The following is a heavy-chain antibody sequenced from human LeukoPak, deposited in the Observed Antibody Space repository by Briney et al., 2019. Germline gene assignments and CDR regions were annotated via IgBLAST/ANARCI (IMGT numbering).Heavy chain of an antibody. CDR1: GFTFSTYA. CDR2: IAHDGNNK. CDR3: AKDSLMYNWNHGYFDY. V-gene: IGHV3-30-3*01. Sequence: QPGGSLRLSCAASGFTFSTYAMHWVRQAPGKGLEWVAVIAHDGNNKDYADSVKGRFTISRDNSKNTMSLQMNSLRAEDTAVYYCAKDSLMYNWNHGYFDYWGQGTLVTVSS. J-gene: IGHJ4*02. D-gene: IGHD1-14*01.